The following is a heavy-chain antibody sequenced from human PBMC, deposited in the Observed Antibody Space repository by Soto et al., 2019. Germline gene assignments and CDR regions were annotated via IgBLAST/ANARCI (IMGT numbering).Heavy chain of an antibody. J-gene: IGHJ6*03. Sequence: PGESLKISCKGSGYSFTSYWIGWVRQMTGKGLEWMGIIYPGDSDTRYSPSFQGQVTISADKSISTAYLQWSSLKASDTAMYYCARQGAAAGTEYYYMDVWGKGTTVTVSS. CDR1: GYSFTSYW. V-gene: IGHV5-51*01. D-gene: IGHD6-13*01. CDR2: IYPGDSDT. CDR3: ARQGAAAGTEYYYMDV.